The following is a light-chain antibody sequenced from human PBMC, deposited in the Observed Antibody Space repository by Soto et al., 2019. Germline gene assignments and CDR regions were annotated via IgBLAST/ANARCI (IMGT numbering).Light chain of an antibody. CDR1: QSVSSN. J-gene: IGKJ5*01. Sequence: EIVMTQSPATLSVSPGERATLSCRASQSVSSNLAWYQQKPGQAPRLLIYGASTRATGIPARFSGSGSGTEFTLTISSLQSEDSAVYCCQQYNNWPWMYTFGQGTRLEIK. V-gene: IGKV3D-15*01. CDR2: GAS. CDR3: QQYNNWPWMYT.